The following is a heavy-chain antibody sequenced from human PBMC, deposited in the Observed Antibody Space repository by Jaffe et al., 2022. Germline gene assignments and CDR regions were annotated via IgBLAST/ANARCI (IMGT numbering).Heavy chain of an antibody. CDR3: ARVSRYYDFWSGYYSTEYFQH. J-gene: IGHJ1*01. Sequence: QVQLVQSGAEVKKPGSSVKVSCKASGGTFSSYAISWVRQAPGQGLEWMGGIIPIFGTANYAQKFQGRVTITADESTSTAYMELSSLRSEDTAVYYCARVSRYYDFWSGYYSTEYFQHWGQGTLVTVSS. D-gene: IGHD3-3*01. V-gene: IGHV1-69*01. CDR1: GGTFSSYA. CDR2: IIPIFGTA.